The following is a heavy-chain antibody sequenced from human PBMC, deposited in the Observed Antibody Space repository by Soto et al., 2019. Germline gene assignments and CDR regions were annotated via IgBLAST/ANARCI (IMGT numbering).Heavy chain of an antibody. CDR2: INGGGRRT. CDR3: AGGRSNCPNAMDV. V-gene: IGHV3-74*01. J-gene: IGHJ6*02. D-gene: IGHD4-4*01. Sequence: EVQLAESGGGLVQPGGSLRLSCAASGFTFSAYWMHWVRQAPGKGLVWVSRINGGGRRTNYADSVKGRFTISRDNAKNTMYLQMNRLRAEDTAVYYCAGGRSNCPNAMDVWGQGSPVTVSS. CDR1: GFTFSAYW.